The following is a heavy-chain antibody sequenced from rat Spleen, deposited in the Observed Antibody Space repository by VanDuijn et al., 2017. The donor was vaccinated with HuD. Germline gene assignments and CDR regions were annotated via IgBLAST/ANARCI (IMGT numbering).Heavy chain of an antibody. CDR3: TTELGVRVMDA. J-gene: IGHJ4*01. D-gene: IGHD4-4*01. CDR1: GFTFSDYY. V-gene: IGHV5-20*01. CDR2: ISYDGDST. Sequence: EVQLVESGGGLVQPGRSLRLSCAASGFTFSDYYMAWVRQTPTQGLVWVASISYDGDSTFDPDSVKGRFTVSRDDATSSLYLQMDSLRSEDTATYYCTTELGVRVMDAWGQGASVTVSS.